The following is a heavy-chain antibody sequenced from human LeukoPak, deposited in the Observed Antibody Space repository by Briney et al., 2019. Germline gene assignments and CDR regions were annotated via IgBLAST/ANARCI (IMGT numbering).Heavy chain of an antibody. V-gene: IGHV4-59*01. CDR3: ARADSSGYYYFDY. CDR1: GGSISSYY. Sequence: SETLSLTCTVSGGSISSYYWSWIRQPPGKGLEWIGYIYYSGSTNYNPSLKSRVTISVDTSKNQFSLKLSSVTAADTAVYYCARADSSGYYYFDYWGQGTLVTVSP. D-gene: IGHD3-22*01. CDR2: IYYSGST. J-gene: IGHJ4*02.